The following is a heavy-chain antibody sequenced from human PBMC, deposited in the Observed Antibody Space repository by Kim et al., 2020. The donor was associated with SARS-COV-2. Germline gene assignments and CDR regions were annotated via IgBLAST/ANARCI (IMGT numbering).Heavy chain of an antibody. CDR3: ARVNSHGIAAAGFDY. CDR1: GFTVSSNY. D-gene: IGHD6-13*01. Sequence: GGSLRLSCAASGFTVSSNYMSWVRQAPGKGLEWVSVIYSGGSTYYADSVKGRFTISRDNSKNTLYLQMNSLRAEDTAVYYCARVNSHGIAAAGFDYWGQGTLVTVSS. V-gene: IGHV3-66*01. CDR2: IYSGGST. J-gene: IGHJ4*02.